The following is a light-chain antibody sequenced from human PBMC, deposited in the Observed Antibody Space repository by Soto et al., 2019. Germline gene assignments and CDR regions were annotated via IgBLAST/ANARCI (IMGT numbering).Light chain of an antibody. Sequence: QSVLTQPPSASGSPGQSVTISCTGTSSDVGGYNYVSWYQQHPGKAPKLMIYEVSKRPSGVPDLFSGSKSGNTASLTVSGLQAEDEADYYCSSYAGSNNYVFGTGTKLTVL. V-gene: IGLV2-8*01. CDR2: EVS. J-gene: IGLJ1*01. CDR1: SSDVGGYNY. CDR3: SSYAGSNNYV.